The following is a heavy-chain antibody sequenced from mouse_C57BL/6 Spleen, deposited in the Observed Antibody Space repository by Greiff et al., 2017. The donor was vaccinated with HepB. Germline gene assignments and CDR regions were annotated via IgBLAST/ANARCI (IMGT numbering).Heavy chain of an antibody. CDR3: ARRRNYGDLYYAMDY. CDR2: IYPRSGNT. D-gene: IGHD2-1*01. J-gene: IGHJ4*01. Sequence: QVQLQQSGAEMARPGASVKLSCKASGYTFTSYGISWVKQRTGQGLEWIGEIYPRSGNTYYNEKFKGKATLTADKSSSTAYMELRSLTSEDSAVYFCARRRNYGDLYYAMDYWGQGTSVTVSS. V-gene: IGHV1-81*01. CDR1: GYTFTSYG.